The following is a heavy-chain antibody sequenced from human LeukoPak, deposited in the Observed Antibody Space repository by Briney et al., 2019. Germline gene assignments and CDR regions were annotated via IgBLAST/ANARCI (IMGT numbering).Heavy chain of an antibody. V-gene: IGHV1-2*02. CDR2: INPNSGGT. CDR1: GYTFTGYY. CDR3: ARARRSGYYYFDY. D-gene: IGHD3-3*01. J-gene: IGHJ4*02. Sequence: VASVKVSCKASGYTFTGYYMHWVRQAPGQELEWMGWINPNSGGTNYAQKFQGRVTMTRDTSISTAYMDLSSLRSDDTAFYYCARARRSGYYYFDYWGQGTLVTVSS.